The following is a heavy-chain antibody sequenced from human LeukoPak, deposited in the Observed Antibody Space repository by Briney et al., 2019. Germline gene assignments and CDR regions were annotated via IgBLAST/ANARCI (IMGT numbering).Heavy chain of an antibody. J-gene: IGHJ4*02. CDR1: GDSISGYY. Sequence: LETLSLTCIVSGDSISGYYWSWIRQPPGRGLEYVGNVYYTGSTTYNPSLKSRLTISVDTFNNRFSLTLSSVTAADTAIYYCARAGPRRDGYNADYWGQGTLVTVSS. V-gene: IGHV4-59*01. CDR2: VYYTGST. D-gene: IGHD5-24*01. CDR3: ARAGPRRDGYNADY.